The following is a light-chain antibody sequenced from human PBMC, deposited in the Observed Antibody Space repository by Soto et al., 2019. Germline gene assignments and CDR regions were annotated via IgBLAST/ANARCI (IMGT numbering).Light chain of an antibody. CDR3: QSYDSSLSGWV. J-gene: IGLJ3*02. CDR2: GNS. CDR1: SSNIGAPYD. V-gene: IGLV1-40*01. Sequence: QSVLTQPPSVSGAPGQRVTISCTWDSSNIGAPYDVHWYQQLPGAVPKLLISGNSNRPSGVPDRFSGSKSGPSASLAITGLQAEDEADYYCQSYDSSLSGWVFGGGTKLTVL.